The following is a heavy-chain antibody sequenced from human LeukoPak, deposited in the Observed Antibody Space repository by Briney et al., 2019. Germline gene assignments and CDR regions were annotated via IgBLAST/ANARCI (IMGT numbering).Heavy chain of an antibody. CDR2: INHSGST. CDR3: HQYCGGDCPLYYYYGMDV. V-gene: IGHV4-34*01. D-gene: IGHD2-21*02. J-gene: IGHJ6*02. CDR1: GGSFSGYY. Sequence: SETLSLTCAVYGGSFSGYYWRCIRQPPGKGLEWIGEINHSGSTNYNPSLKSRVTISVDTSKNQFSLKLSSVTAADTAVYYCHQYCGGDCPLYYYYGMDVWGQGTTVTVSS.